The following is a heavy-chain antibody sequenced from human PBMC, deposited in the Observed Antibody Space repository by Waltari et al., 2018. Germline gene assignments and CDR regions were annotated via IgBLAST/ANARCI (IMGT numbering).Heavy chain of an antibody. Sequence: QVQLQESGPGLVKPSGTLSLTCAVPGGSISSSNWWCGVRQPPGKGQEWIGEILHSGSTSYNRSVKSRDTISVVKSKNQFSLKLSSVTAADTAVYYCARVPGMITFGGDAGFDYWGQGTLVTVSS. D-gene: IGHD3-16*01. CDR1: GGSISSSNW. J-gene: IGHJ4*02. CDR2: ILHSGST. CDR3: ARVPGMITFGGDAGFDY. V-gene: IGHV4-4*02.